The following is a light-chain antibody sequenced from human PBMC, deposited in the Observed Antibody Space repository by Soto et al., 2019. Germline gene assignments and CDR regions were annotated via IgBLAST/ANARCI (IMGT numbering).Light chain of an antibody. CDR3: MQTAQFPRT. J-gene: IGKJ1*01. CDR1: HSLVDSAGNTH. CDR2: KIS. Sequence: DIVMTQTPLSSPVTLGQTASISCRSSHSLVDSAGNTHLSWLQQRPGQPPRLLIYKISNRFSGVTDRSSGSGAGTDYTLKISMVEAEDVELYRCMQTAQFPRTFGQGTKVEIK. V-gene: IGKV2-24*01.